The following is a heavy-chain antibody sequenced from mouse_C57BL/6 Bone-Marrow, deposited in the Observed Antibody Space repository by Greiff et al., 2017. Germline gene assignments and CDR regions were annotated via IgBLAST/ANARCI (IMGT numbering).Heavy chain of an antibody. CDR2: INPSSGYT. J-gene: IGHJ3*01. D-gene: IGHD3-2*02. Sequence: VQLQQPGAELAKPGASVKLSCKASGYTFTSYWMHWVKQRPGQGLEWIGYINPSSGYTKYNQKFKDQATLTADKSSSTAYMQLSSLTYEDSAVYYCGGGLRLLCAYGGQGTLVTVAA. CDR1: GYTFTSYW. CDR3: GGGLRLLCAY. V-gene: IGHV1-7*01.